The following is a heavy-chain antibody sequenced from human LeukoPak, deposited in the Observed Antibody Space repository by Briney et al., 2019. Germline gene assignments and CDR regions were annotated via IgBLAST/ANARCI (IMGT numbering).Heavy chain of an antibody. D-gene: IGHD3-16*01. CDR3: TRDTFRGYYYYMDV. J-gene: IGHJ6*03. CDR1: GFTFGDYA. V-gene: IGHV3-49*04. Sequence: GGSLRLSCTASGFTFGDYAMSWVRQAPGKGLEWVGFIRSKAYGGTTEYTASVKGRFTISRDDSKSIAYLQMNSLKTEDTAVYYCTRDTFRGYYYYMDVWGKGTTVTVSS. CDR2: IRSKAYGGTT.